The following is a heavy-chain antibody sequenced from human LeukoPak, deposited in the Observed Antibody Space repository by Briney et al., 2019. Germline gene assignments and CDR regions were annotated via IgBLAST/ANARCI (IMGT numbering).Heavy chain of an antibody. J-gene: IGHJ4*02. Sequence: SETLSLTCTVSGGSISGYYWSWIRQPPGKALEWIGEINHSGSTNYNPSHKSRVTISVDTSKNQFSLKLSSVTAADTAVYYCARSSSTSQKLKYWGQGTLVTVS. V-gene: IGHV4-34*01. CDR2: INHSGST. CDR3: ARSSSTSQKLKY. CDR1: GGSISGYY. D-gene: IGHD2-2*01.